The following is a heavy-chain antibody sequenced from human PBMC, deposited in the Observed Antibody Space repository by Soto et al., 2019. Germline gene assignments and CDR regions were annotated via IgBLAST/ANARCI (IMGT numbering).Heavy chain of an antibody. CDR3: GRDYYYDRSGYSPLNY. Sequence: GGSLRLSCAASGFTFSSYSMNWVRQAPGKGLEWVSSISGSGSYISYADSVKGRFTISRDNAKNSLDLQMNSLRAEDTAVYYCGRDYYYDRSGYSPLNYWGQGTLVTVSS. V-gene: IGHV3-21*01. CDR1: GFTFSSYS. D-gene: IGHD3-22*01. J-gene: IGHJ4*02. CDR2: ISGSGSYI.